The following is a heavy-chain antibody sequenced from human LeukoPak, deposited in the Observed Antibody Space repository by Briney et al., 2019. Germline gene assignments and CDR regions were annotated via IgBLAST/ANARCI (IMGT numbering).Heavy chain of an antibody. CDR1: GGSFSGYY. D-gene: IGHD6-19*01. CDR2: INHSGST. V-gene: IGHV4-34*01. CDR3: ASSQWVVPGSH. J-gene: IGHJ4*02. Sequence: PSETLSLTFAVDGGSFSGYYWSWIRQPPGKGLEWIGEINHSGSTNYNPSLKSRVTISLDMSKNQFSLKLSSVTAADTAVYYCASSQWVVPGSHWGQGALVIVSS.